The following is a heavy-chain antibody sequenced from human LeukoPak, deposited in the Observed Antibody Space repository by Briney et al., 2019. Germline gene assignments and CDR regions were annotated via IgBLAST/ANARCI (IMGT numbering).Heavy chain of an antibody. J-gene: IGHJ4*02. CDR2: IDINTGNP. Sequence: ASVKVSCKASGYTFISYAINWVRQAPGQGLEWMGWIDINTGNPTYAQGFTGRFVFSLDTSVTTAYLEISTLKAEDTAIYYCARDVTTASFVYWGQGTLVTVSS. CDR3: ARDVTTASFVY. V-gene: IGHV7-4-1*02. CDR1: GYTFISYA. D-gene: IGHD4-11*01.